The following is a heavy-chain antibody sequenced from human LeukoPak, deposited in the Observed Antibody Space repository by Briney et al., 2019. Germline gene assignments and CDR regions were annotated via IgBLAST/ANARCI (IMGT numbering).Heavy chain of an antibody. J-gene: IGHJ4*02. Sequence: GSLRLSCAASGFSVSSNYIYWVRQAPGKGLEWVSVIYSGGNTYYADSVKGRSTISRDTSKNMSYLQMNSLRPEDTAVYHCALRGDITGTSLPQSIDYWGQGTLVTVSS. D-gene: IGHD1-7*01. CDR1: GFSVSSNY. CDR3: ALRGDITGTSLPQSIDY. CDR2: IYSGGNT. V-gene: IGHV3-66*01.